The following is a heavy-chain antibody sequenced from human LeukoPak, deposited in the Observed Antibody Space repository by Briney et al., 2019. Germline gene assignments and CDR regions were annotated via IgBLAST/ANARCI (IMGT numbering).Heavy chain of an antibody. Sequence: GASVKVSCKASGYTFTGYYMHWVRQAPGQGFEWMGWINPNSGDTNYAQKFLGRVTMTRDTSISTAHMELSRLRSDDTAVYYCARANPLYCSSTTCLFDYWGQGTLVTVSS. CDR3: ARANPLYCSSTTCLFDY. D-gene: IGHD2-2*01. CDR1: GYTFTGYY. V-gene: IGHV1-2*02. J-gene: IGHJ4*02. CDR2: INPNSGDT.